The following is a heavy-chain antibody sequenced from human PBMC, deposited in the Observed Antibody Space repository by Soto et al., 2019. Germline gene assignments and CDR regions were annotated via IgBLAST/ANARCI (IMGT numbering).Heavy chain of an antibody. J-gene: IGHJ3*02. Sequence: PSETLSLACTVSGGSISSYYWSWIRQPPGKGLEWIGYIYYSGSTNYNPSLKSRVTTSVDTSKNQFSLKLSSVTAADTAVYYCARLTYDILTGYYGAFDIWAQGKMVTVSS. CDR3: ARLTYDILTGYYGAFDI. CDR1: GGSISSYY. CDR2: IYYSGST. D-gene: IGHD3-9*01. V-gene: IGHV4-59*08.